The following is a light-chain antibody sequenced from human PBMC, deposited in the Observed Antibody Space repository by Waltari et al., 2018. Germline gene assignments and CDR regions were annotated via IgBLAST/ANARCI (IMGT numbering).Light chain of an antibody. J-gene: IGLJ1*01. Sequence: QSALTQPPSVSGSPGQSVTFSCTGTNTDIRAYNRVSWYQQPPGTAPRLIISNVDHRPSGVPDRFSGSKSDTTASLTISGLQPEDEADYYCASYTSVDSYVFGSGTKVTVL. CDR3: ASYTSVDSYV. CDR1: NTDIRAYNR. CDR2: NVD. V-gene: IGLV2-18*02.